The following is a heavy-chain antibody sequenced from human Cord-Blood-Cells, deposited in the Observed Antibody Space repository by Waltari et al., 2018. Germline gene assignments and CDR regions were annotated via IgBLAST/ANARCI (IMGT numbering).Heavy chain of an antibody. CDR3: ARLNVPFYYDSSGYYYFDY. J-gene: IGHJ4*02. D-gene: IGHD3-22*01. CDR1: GGSISSSSYY. Sequence: QLQLQESGPGLVKPSETLSLTCTVSGGSISSSSYYWGWIRQPPGKGLEWIGSIYYSGSTYYIPSRKSRVTISVDTSKHQFSLKLSSVTAADTAVYYCARLNVPFYYDSSGYYYFDYWGQGTLVTVSS. V-gene: IGHV4-39*07. CDR2: IYYSGST.